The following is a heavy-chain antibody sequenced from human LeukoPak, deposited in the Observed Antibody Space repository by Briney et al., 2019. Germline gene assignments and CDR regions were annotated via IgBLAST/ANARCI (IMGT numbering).Heavy chain of an antibody. J-gene: IGHJ5*02. Sequence: ASVKVSCKASGYTFTGYYMHWVRQAPGQGLEWMGWINPNSGGTNYAQKFQGRVTMTRDTSISTAYMELSRLRSDDTAVYYCARLPSSSWLNWFDPWGQGTLVTVSS. D-gene: IGHD6-13*01. CDR1: GYTFTGYY. CDR2: INPNSGGT. CDR3: ARLPSSSWLNWFDP. V-gene: IGHV1-2*02.